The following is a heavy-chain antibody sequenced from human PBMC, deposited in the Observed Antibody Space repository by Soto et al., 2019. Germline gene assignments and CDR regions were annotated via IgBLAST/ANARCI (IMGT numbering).Heavy chain of an antibody. CDR3: TTETTGYYDSSGYLALDI. CDR2: IKSKTDGGTT. J-gene: IGHJ3*02. CDR1: GFTFSNAW. V-gene: IGHV3-15*01. D-gene: IGHD3-22*01. Sequence: GGSLRLSCAASGFTFSNAWMSWVRQAPGKGLEWVGRIKSKTDGGTTDYAAPVKGRFTISRDDSKNTLYLQMNSLKTEDTAVYYCTTETTGYYDSSGYLALDIWGQGTMVTVSS.